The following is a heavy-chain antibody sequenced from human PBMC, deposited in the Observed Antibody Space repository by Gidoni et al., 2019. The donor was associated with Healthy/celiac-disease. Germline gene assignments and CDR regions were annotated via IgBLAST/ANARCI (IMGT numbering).Heavy chain of an antibody. J-gene: IGHJ3*02. V-gene: IGHV2-5*01. CDR3: AHSLKRITIFGVVIVGPASDDAFDI. D-gene: IGHD3-3*01. CDR1: GFSLSTSGVG. Sequence: QITLKESGPTLVKPTQTLTLTCTFSGFSLSTSGVGGGWIRQPPGKALEWLALMYWNDDKRYGPSLKSRLTITQDTSKNQVVLTMTNMDPVDTATYYCAHSLKRITIFGVVIVGPASDDAFDIWGQGTMVTVSS. CDR2: MYWNDDK.